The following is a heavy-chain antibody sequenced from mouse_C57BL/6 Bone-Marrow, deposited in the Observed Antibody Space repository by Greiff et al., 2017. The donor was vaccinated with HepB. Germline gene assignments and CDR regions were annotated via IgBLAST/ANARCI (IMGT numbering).Heavy chain of an antibody. D-gene: IGHD2-2*01. CDR1: GFTFSSYA. V-gene: IGHV5-4*03. Sequence: EVMLMESGGGLVKPGGSLKLSCAASGFTFSSYAMSWVRQTPEKRLEWVATISDGGSYTYYPDNVKGRFTISRDNAKNNLYLQMSQLKSEDTAMYYCARRGYDGDYWGQGTTLTVSS. J-gene: IGHJ2*01. CDR3: ARRGYDGDY. CDR2: ISDGGSYT.